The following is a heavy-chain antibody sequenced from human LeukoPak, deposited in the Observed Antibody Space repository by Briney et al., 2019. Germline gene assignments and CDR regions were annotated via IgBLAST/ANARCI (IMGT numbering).Heavy chain of an antibody. V-gene: IGHV1-8*03. CDR3: ARGIGNSGSSPSYYMDV. CDR2: MNPNSGNT. D-gene: IGHD1-26*01. CDR1: GGTFSSYA. Sequence: ASVKVSCKASGGTFSSYAINWVRQATGQGLEWMGWMNPNSGNTGYAQKFQGRVTITRNTSISTAYMELSSLRSEDTAVYYCARGIGNSGSSPSYYMDVWGKGTTVTVSS. J-gene: IGHJ6*03.